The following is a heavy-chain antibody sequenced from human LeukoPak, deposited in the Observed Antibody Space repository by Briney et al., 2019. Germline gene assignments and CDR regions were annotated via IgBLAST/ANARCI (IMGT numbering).Heavy chain of an antibody. CDR1: GGSSSGYY. D-gene: IGHD3-22*01. Sequence: SETLSLTCAVYGGSSSGYYWSWIRQPPGTGLEWIGEINHSGSTNYNPSLKSRVTISVDTSKNQFSLKLSSVTAADTAVYYCAREVARNYYYDSSGYYYRSAFDIWGQGTMVTVSS. V-gene: IGHV4-34*01. CDR2: INHSGST. J-gene: IGHJ3*02. CDR3: AREVARNYYYDSSGYYYRSAFDI.